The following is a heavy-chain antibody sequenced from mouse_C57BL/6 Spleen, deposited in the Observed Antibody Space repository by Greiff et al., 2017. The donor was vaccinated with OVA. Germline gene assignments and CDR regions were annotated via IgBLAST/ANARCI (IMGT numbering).Heavy chain of an antibody. V-gene: IGHV5-17*01. CDR3: ARDRYYAMDY. CDR2: ISSGSSTI. Sequence: EVNVVESGGGLVKPGGSLKLSCAASGFTFSDYGMHWVRQAPEKGLEWVAYISSGSSTIYYRHAVKCRFTISRDKAKNTLFLQMTSLRSEDTAMYYCARDRYYAMDYWGQGTSVTVSS. CDR1: GFTFSDYG. J-gene: IGHJ4*01.